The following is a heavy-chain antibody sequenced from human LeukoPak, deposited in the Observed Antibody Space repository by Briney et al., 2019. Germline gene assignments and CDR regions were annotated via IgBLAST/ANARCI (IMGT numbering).Heavy chain of an antibody. CDR3: AREGELYDILTGYYKRGDAFDI. CDR1: GGTFSSYA. CDR2: IIPILGIA. V-gene: IGHV1-69*04. D-gene: IGHD3-9*01. Sequence: SVKVSCKASGGTFSSYAISWVRQAPGQGLGWMGRIIPILGIANYAQKFQGRVTITADKSTSTAYMELSSLRSEDTAVYYCAREGELYDILTGYYKRGDAFDIWGQGTMVTVSS. J-gene: IGHJ3*02.